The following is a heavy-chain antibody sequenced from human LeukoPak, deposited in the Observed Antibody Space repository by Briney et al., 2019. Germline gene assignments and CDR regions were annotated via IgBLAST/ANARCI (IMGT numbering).Heavy chain of an antibody. J-gene: IGHJ6*02. V-gene: IGHV3-7*01. Sequence: PGGSLRLSCAASGFTFSSHWMTWVRQSPGKGLEWVATIKQDGSDGFYVASVKGRFTISRDNAKNSLYLHMNDLRAEDAAVYYCARLGVATGSYSYSGMDVWGQGTAVTVSS. D-gene: IGHD3-9*01. CDR1: GFTFSSHW. CDR2: IKQDGSDG. CDR3: ARLGVATGSYSYSGMDV.